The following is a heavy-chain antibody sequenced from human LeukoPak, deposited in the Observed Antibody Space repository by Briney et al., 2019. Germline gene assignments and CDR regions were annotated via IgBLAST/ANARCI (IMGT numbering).Heavy chain of an antibody. CDR2: ITGSGGTA. V-gene: IGHV3-23*01. CDR1: GFTFSSYA. J-gene: IGHJ4*02. D-gene: IGHD3-9*01. CDR3: AKDGNGLRYFDWLLSLFDY. Sequence: GGSLRLSCAASGFTFSSYAMSWVRQGPGKGLEWVSAITGSGGTAFYADSVKGRFTISRDNSKNTLYLQMNSLRAEDTAVYYCAKDGNGLRYFDWLLSLFDYWGQGTLVTVSS.